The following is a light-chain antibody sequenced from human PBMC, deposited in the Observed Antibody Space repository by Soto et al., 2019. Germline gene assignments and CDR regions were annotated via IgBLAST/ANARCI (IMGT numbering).Light chain of an antibody. CDR2: EVS. Sequence: QSALTQPASVSGSPGQSITISCTGTSSDVGSYNLVSWYQQHPGKAPKLMIYEVSKRPSGVSNRFSGSKSGNTASLTISGLQAEDEADYYCCSYAGGSTLVFGGGTKLTV. CDR1: SSDVGSYNL. CDR3: CSYAGGSTLV. J-gene: IGLJ2*01. V-gene: IGLV2-23*02.